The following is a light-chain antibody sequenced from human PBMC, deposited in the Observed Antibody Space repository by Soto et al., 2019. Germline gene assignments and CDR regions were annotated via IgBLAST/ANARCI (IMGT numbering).Light chain of an antibody. CDR2: AAS. V-gene: IGKV1D-8*01. CDR3: QXXXXXPLT. Sequence: VIWMTQSPSLLSASTGDRVTISCRMSQVISSYLACYQQQPGKAPELLIYAASTLQSRVQSRFNXXXXXTDFTLTXXXXXXXEFATYCWQXXXXXPLTFG. CDR1: QVISSY. J-gene: IGKJ1*01.